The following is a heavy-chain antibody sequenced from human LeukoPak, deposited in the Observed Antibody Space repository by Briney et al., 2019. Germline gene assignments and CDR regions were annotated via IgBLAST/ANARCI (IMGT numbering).Heavy chain of an antibody. D-gene: IGHD6-19*01. Sequence: GGSLRLSCVASGFTFSSYWMTWVRQAPGKGLEWVANIKEDGSIQYYLDSVRGRFTISRDNAKNSVYLQLNSLRADDTAVYYCARDVWTGVAVSDYWGQGTLVTVSS. CDR3: ARDVWTGVAVSDY. V-gene: IGHV3-7*01. CDR1: GFTFSSYW. CDR2: IKEDGSIQ. J-gene: IGHJ4*02.